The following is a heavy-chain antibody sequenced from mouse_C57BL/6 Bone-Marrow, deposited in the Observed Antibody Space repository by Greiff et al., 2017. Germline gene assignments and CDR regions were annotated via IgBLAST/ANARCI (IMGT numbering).Heavy chain of an antibody. J-gene: IGHJ3*01. V-gene: IGHV1-55*01. CDR3: ARGYDGYCPFAY. CDR2: IYPGSGST. Sequence: QVQLKQPGAELVKPGASVKMSCKASGYTFTSYWITWVKQRPGQGLEWIGDIYPGSGSTNYNEKFKSKATLTVDTSSSTAYMQLSSLTSDDSAVYYCARGYDGYCPFAYWGQGTLVTVSA. CDR1: GYTFTSYW. D-gene: IGHD2-3*01.